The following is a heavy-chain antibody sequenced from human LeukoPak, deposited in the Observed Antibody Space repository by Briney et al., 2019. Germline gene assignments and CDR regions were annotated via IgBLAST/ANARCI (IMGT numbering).Heavy chain of an antibody. Sequence: GGSLRLSCAASGFTFSSYSMNWVRQAPGKGLEWVSAISGSGGSTYYADSVKGRFTISRDNSKNTLYLQMNSLRAEDTAVYYCAKDEYSSSSVLTEYFQHWGQGTLVTVSS. CDR2: ISGSGGST. CDR1: GFTFSSYS. V-gene: IGHV3-23*01. D-gene: IGHD6-6*01. CDR3: AKDEYSSSSVLTEYFQH. J-gene: IGHJ1*01.